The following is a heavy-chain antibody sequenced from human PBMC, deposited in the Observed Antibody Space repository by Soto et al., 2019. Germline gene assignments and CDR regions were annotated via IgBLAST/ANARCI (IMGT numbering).Heavy chain of an antibody. D-gene: IGHD6-19*01. CDR1: GGSITRNDHY. CDR3: ARLGSSGWYQGSYFDY. CDR2: IKSSGST. Sequence: QLQLQESGPGLVRPSETLSLICTVSGGSITRNDHYWGWIRQSPGKGLEWIGDIKSSGSTNYNLSLKRRVSMSVATSKNQFSLKMNSVTAADTAVYYCARLGSSGWYQGSYFDYWGQGTLVTVSS. J-gene: IGHJ4*02. V-gene: IGHV4-39*01.